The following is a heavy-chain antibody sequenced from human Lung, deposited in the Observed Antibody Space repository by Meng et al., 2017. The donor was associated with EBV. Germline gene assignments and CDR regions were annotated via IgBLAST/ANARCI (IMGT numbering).Heavy chain of an antibody. V-gene: IGHV1-8*01. CDR1: GYTFTSYD. Sequence: QVELVKSGAEVRKPGASVKVFCKASGYTFTSYDINWVRQGTGQGLEWMGWMNTNRGTTGYAQKFQGRVTMTRNISKSTAYMDLSSLRSEDTAVYYCATGVADFEYWGQGTLVTVSS. CDR3: ATGVADFEY. D-gene: IGHD6-19*01. CDR2: MNTNRGTT. J-gene: IGHJ4*02.